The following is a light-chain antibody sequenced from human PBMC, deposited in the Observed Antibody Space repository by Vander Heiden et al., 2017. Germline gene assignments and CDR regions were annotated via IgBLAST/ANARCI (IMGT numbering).Light chain of an antibody. J-gene: IGKJ1*01. Sequence: EIVLTQSPATLSLSPGDRATLSCRASQGVSSYLAWYQQKPGQAPRLLIYDASNRATGIPARFSGSGSGTDFTLTISSLEPEDFAVYYCQQRSNWPPEGTFGQGTKVEIK. V-gene: IGKV3-11*01. CDR3: QQRSNWPPEGT. CDR2: DAS. CDR1: QGVSSY.